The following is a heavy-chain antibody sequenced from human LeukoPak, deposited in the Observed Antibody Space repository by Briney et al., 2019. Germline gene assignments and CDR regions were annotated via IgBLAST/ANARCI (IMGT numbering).Heavy chain of an antibody. Sequence: PGGSLRLSCAASGFTLSSYTMNWVRQAPGKWLEWISYINENSGLIYYADSVKGRFTISRDNAKNSLYLQMNSLRAEDTAVYYCARGMSSGSRYGFDPWGQGNLVTVSP. CDR1: GFTLSSYT. D-gene: IGHD6-19*01. V-gene: IGHV3-48*01. CDR2: INENSGLI. J-gene: IGHJ5*02. CDR3: ARGMSSGSRYGFDP.